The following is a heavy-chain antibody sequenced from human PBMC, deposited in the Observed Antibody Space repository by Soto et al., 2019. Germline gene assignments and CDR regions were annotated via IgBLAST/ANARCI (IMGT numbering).Heavy chain of an antibody. Sequence: SGGGVVQPGRSLRLSCAASGFTFSSYAMHWVRQAPGKGLEWVAVISYDGRNKYYADSVKGRFTISRDNSKNTLYLQMNSLRAEDTAVYYCAREIERLLGYWGQGTLVTVSS. D-gene: IGHD3-3*01. V-gene: IGHV3-30*04. CDR3: AREIERLLGY. CDR1: GFTFSSYA. J-gene: IGHJ4*02. CDR2: ISYDGRNK.